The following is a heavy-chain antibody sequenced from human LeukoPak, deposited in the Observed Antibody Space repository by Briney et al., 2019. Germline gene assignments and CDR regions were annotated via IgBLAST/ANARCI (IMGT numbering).Heavy chain of an antibody. CDR2: MNPNSGNT. CDR1: GYIFTNYD. D-gene: IGHD5-18*01. Sequence: ASVKVSCKASGYIFTNYDINWVRQATGQGLEWMGWMNPNSGNTGFAQKFQGRVTMTRNTSKSTAYMELSSLTSEDWAVYYCARARGYSYGYSDYWGQGTLVTVSS. CDR3: ARARGYSYGYSDY. V-gene: IGHV1-8*01. J-gene: IGHJ4*02.